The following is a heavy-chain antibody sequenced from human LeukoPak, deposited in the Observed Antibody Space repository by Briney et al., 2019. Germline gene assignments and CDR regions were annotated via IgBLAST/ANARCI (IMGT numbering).Heavy chain of an antibody. Sequence: ASVKVSCKASGYTFTGYYMHWVRQAPGQGLEWMGRINPNRGGTNYAQKFQGRVTMTRDTSISTAYMELSRLRSDDTAVYYCARESINYYDSSGYFDYWGQGTLVTVSS. CDR1: GYTFTGYY. CDR2: INPNRGGT. D-gene: IGHD3-22*01. CDR3: ARESINYYDSSGYFDY. V-gene: IGHV1-2*06. J-gene: IGHJ4*02.